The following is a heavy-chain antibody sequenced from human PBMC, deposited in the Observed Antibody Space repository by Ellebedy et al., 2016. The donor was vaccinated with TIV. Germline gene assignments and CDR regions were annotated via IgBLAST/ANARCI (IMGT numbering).Heavy chain of an antibody. CDR3: TRDDRFSGTWYTAYFQY. D-gene: IGHD1-26*01. CDR2: VNTHNGNT. J-gene: IGHJ1*01. Sequence: ASVKVSXKASGGTFSNFAISWVRQAPGQELEWMGWVNTHNGNTNYAPKFRGRLSMTIDTSTSTAYMELRSLGSDDTAVYYCTRDDRFSGTWYTAYFQYWGQGTLVTVS. CDR1: GGTFSNFA. V-gene: IGHV1-18*01.